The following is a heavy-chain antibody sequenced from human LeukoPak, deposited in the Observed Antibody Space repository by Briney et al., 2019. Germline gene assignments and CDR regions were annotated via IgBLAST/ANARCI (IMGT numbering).Heavy chain of an antibody. V-gene: IGHV3-30*18. CDR2: ISYDGSNK. D-gene: IGHD6-13*01. CDR3: AKELQQLVLSDH. Sequence: PGGSLRLSCAASGFTFSSYGMYWVRQAPGKGLEWVAVISYDGSNKYYADSVKGRFTISRDNSKNTLYLQMNSLRAEDTAVYYCAKELQQLVLSDHWGQGTLVTVSS. CDR1: GFTFSSYG. J-gene: IGHJ4*02.